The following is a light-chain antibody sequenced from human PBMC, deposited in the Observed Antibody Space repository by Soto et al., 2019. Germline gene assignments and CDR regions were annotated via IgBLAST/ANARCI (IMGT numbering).Light chain of an antibody. CDR3: QQYGSWFT. Sequence: EIVLTQSPGTLSLSPGERATLSCRASQSVSSSYLAWYQQKPGQAPRLLIYGASSRATGIPDRFSGSGSGTDFTLTISRLEPDDFAVYYCQQYGSWFTFGPGTKVDIK. CDR2: GAS. V-gene: IGKV3-20*01. CDR1: QSVSSSY. J-gene: IGKJ3*01.